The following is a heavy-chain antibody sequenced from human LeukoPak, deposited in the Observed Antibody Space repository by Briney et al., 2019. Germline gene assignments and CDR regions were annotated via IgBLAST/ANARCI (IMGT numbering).Heavy chain of an antibody. CDR3: ASDRASYYYGSGSYYSPY. J-gene: IGHJ4*02. CDR2: ISGSGGST. D-gene: IGHD3-10*01. V-gene: IGHV3-23*01. Sequence: PGGSLRLSCAASGFSFSSSAMSWVRQAPGKGLEWVSAISGSGGSTYYADSVKGRFTISRDNSKNTLYLQMNSLRAEDTAVYYCASDRASYYYGSGSYYSPYWGQGTLVTVSS. CDR1: GFSFSSSA.